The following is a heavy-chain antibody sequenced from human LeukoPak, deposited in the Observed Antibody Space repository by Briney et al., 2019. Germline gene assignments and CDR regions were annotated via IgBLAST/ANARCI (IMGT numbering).Heavy chain of an antibody. V-gene: IGHV3-23*01. CDR1: GCSFSGYT. J-gene: IGHJ4*02. CDR3: AKTSREKSNYDSPFDY. Sequence: GSPRHSCEATGCSFSGYTRSWLCQAQDKKMEWVSAVRYSGSDTYYTESVKGRFTVSRDNSKNTLYLQMNSLRADDSAIYYCAKTSREKSNYDSPFDYWGQGTLVIVSS. CDR2: VRYSGSDT. D-gene: IGHD4-11*01.